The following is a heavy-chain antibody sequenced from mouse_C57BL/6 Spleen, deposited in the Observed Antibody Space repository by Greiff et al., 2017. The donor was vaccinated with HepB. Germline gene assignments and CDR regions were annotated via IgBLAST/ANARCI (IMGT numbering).Heavy chain of an antibody. CDR2: IDPSDSYT. Sequence: QVQLQQPGAELVMPGASVKLSCKASGYTFTSYWMHWVKQRPGQGLEWIGEIDPSDSYTNYNQKFKGKSTLTVDKSSSTAYMQLSSLTSEDSAVYDCARNDGYYWFAYWGQGTLVTVSA. J-gene: IGHJ3*01. V-gene: IGHV1-69*01. CDR1: GYTFTSYW. D-gene: IGHD2-3*01. CDR3: ARNDGYYWFAY.